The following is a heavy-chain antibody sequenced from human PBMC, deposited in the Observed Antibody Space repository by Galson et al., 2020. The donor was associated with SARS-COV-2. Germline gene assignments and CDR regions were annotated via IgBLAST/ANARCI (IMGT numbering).Heavy chain of an antibody. V-gene: IGHV4-39*01. CDR3: SRHAWFGELLAPFYY. Sequence: SETLSPTCTVSGGSISSSSSFWGWIRQPPGKGLEWIGSMHYTGNTYYNPSLTSQVTISVDTSKHQFSLKLTSVTAADTAVYYCSRHAWFGELLAPFYYWGQGAPVTVS. CDR2: MHYTGNT. J-gene: IGHJ4*02. CDR1: GGSISSSSSF. D-gene: IGHD3-10*01.